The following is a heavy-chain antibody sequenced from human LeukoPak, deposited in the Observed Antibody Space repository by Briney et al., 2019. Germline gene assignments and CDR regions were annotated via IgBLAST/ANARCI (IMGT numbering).Heavy chain of an antibody. Sequence: PGGSLRLSCAASGFTFSSYAMSWVRQAPGKGLEWVSAISGSGGSTYYADSVKGRFTISRDNSKNTLYLQMNSLRAEDTAVYYCARVKILEWLPDYWGQGTLVTVSS. V-gene: IGHV3-23*01. CDR1: GFTFSSYA. CDR2: ISGSGGST. CDR3: ARVKILEWLPDY. D-gene: IGHD3-3*01. J-gene: IGHJ4*02.